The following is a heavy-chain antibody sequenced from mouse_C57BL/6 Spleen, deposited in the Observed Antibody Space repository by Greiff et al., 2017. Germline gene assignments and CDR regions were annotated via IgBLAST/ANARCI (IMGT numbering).Heavy chain of an antibody. V-gene: IGHV5-16*01. D-gene: IGHD1-1*01. CDR3: ARVNYGSSYWYFDV. CDR1: GFTFSDYY. J-gene: IGHJ1*03. Sequence: EVQRVESEGGLVQPGSSMKLSCTASGFTFSDYYMAWVRQVPEKGLEWVANINYDGSSTYYLDSLKSRFIISRDNAKNILYLQMSSLKSEDTATYYCARVNYGSSYWYFDVWGTGTTVTVSS. CDR2: INYDGSST.